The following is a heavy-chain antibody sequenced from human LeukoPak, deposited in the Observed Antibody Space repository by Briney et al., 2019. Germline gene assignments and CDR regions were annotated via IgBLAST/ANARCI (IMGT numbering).Heavy chain of an antibody. CDR2: INPSGGST. D-gene: IGHD1-1*01. J-gene: IGHJ4*02. CDR1: GYTFTSYY. CDR3: ARGGNTGTTDY. V-gene: IGHV1-46*01. Sequence: ASVKVSCKASGYTFTSYYMHWVRQAPGQGLEWMGIINPSGGSTSYAQKFQGRVTMTRDMSTSTVYMELSSLRSDDTAVYYCARGGNTGTTDYWGQGTLVTVSS.